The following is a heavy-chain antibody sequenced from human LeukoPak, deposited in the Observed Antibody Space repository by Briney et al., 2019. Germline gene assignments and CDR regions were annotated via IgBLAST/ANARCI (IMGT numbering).Heavy chain of an antibody. D-gene: IGHD3-3*01. CDR1: GFTFSSYS. CDR2: SSSSSSTI. V-gene: IGHV3-48*01. CDR3: ARDAGGYDFWSGYYY. J-gene: IGHJ4*02. Sequence: GGSLRLSCPASGFTFSSYSVKWARQAPGKGREWVSYSSSSSSTINYADSVKGRFTISRDNAKNSLYLQMNSLRAEDTAVYYCARDAGGYDFWSGYYYWGQGTLVTVSS.